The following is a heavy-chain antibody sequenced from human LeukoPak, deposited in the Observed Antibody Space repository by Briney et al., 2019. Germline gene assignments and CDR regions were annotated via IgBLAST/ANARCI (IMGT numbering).Heavy chain of an antibody. J-gene: IGHJ6*02. CDR3: ARGPVLLWFGEIYGMDV. CDR2: INPNSGGT. Sequence: GASVTVSFTASGYTFTVYYMHWVRQAPGQGLEWMGWINPNSGGTNYAQKFQGRVTMTRDTSISTAYMELSRLRSDDTAVYYCARGPVLLWFGEIYGMDVWGQGTTVTVSS. V-gene: IGHV1-2*02. D-gene: IGHD3-10*01. CDR1: GYTFTVYY.